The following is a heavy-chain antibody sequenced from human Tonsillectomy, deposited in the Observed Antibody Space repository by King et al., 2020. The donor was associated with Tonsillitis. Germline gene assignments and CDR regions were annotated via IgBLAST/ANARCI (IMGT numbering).Heavy chain of an antibody. V-gene: IGHV3-74*01. J-gene: IGHJ4*02. Sequence: VQLVESGGGLVQPGGSLTLSCASSGFSFSSDWMHWVRQAPGKGLVWVSRTNSDGSSTTYADSVKGRFTISRDNAKNTLYLQMNSLGAEDTAVYYCARGYSGTYRIDYWGQGTLVTVSS. CDR1: GFSFSSDW. CDR3: ARGYSGTYRIDY. CDR2: TNSDGSST. D-gene: IGHD1-26*01.